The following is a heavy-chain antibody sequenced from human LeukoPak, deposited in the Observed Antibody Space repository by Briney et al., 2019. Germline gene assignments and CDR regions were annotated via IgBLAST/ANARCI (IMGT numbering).Heavy chain of an antibody. Sequence: GESLKISCQGSGYSFTSYWIGWVRQMPGKGLEWMGIIYPGDSDTRYSPSFQGQVTISADKSISTAYLQWSSLKASDTAMYYCERHTYYYDSSGYRPFDYWGQGTLVTVSS. J-gene: IGHJ4*02. V-gene: IGHV5-51*01. CDR3: ERHTYYYDSSGYRPFDY. D-gene: IGHD3-22*01. CDR2: IYPGDSDT. CDR1: GYSFTSYW.